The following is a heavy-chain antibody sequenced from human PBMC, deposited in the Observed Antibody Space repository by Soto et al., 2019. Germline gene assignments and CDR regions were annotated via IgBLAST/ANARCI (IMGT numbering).Heavy chain of an antibody. Sequence: EVQLVESGGGLVQPGGSLRLSCAASGFTFSSYDMHWVRQATGKGLEWVSAIGTAGDPYYPGSVKGRFTISRDNAKNSLYLQMNSLRAGDTAVYYCARAGFGENWYFDLWGRGTLVTVSS. J-gene: IGHJ2*01. CDR3: ARAGFGENWYFDL. CDR2: IGTAGDP. D-gene: IGHD3-10*01. CDR1: GFTFSSYD. V-gene: IGHV3-13*05.